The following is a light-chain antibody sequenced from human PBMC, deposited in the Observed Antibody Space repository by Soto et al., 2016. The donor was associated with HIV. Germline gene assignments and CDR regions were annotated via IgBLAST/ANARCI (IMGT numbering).Light chain of an antibody. CDR1: NIGRKS. Sequence: YVLTQPPSVSVAPGKTATITCGGDNIGRKSVNWYQQKPGQAPVLVVYDDTDRPSGISGRFAGSNSGSAATLTITKVEFGDGADYYCHVWDEASDSAVFAGGTKVTVL. CDR2: DDT. J-gene: IGLJ2*01. V-gene: IGLV3-21*03. CDR3: HVWDEASDSAV.